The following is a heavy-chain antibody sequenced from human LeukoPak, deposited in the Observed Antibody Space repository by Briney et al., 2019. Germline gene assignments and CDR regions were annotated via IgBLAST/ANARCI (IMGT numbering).Heavy chain of an antibody. V-gene: IGHV3-30*04. CDR1: GSTFSSYA. Sequence: PGRSLRLSCAASGSTFSSYALHWVRQAPGKGLEWVAVISYDGSNKYYADSVKGRFTVSRDNSKNTLYLQMNSLRAEDTAVYYCARSFRGDRYYFDYWGQGTLVTVSS. J-gene: IGHJ4*02. D-gene: IGHD3-16*01. CDR3: ARSFRGDRYYFDY. CDR2: ISYDGSNK.